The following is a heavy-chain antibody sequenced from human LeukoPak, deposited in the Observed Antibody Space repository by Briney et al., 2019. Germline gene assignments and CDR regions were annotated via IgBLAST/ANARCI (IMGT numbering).Heavy chain of an antibody. Sequence: GGSLRLSCAVSGFAFGSEAMSWVRQSPARGLEWVASISPGGGTTYYADYVKGRFTISRDNSNNSLFVQMNSLRAEDTAVYYCARGLDTDCSGGSCSPWGQGTLVTVSS. V-gene: IGHV3-23*01. CDR3: ARGLDTDCSGGSCSP. D-gene: IGHD2-15*01. CDR2: ISPGGGTT. J-gene: IGHJ5*02. CDR1: GFAFGSEA.